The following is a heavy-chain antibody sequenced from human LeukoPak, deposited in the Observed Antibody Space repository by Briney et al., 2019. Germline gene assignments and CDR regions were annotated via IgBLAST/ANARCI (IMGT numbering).Heavy chain of an antibody. D-gene: IGHD2-21*02. Sequence: GGSLRLSCAASGFTLSSYAMSWVRQAPGKGLEWVSAISGSGGSTYYADSVKGRFTISRDNSKNTLYLQMNSLRAEDTAVYYCARGTTDSIVVVTATYNWFDPWGQGTLVTVSS. V-gene: IGHV3-23*01. J-gene: IGHJ5*02. CDR1: GFTLSSYA. CDR3: ARGTTDSIVVVTATYNWFDP. CDR2: ISGSGGST.